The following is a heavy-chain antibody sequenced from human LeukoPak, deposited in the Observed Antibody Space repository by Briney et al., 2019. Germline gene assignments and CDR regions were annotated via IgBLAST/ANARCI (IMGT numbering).Heavy chain of an antibody. V-gene: IGHV3-23*01. CDR1: GFTFSSYS. CDR3: AKKTGYNYGFDF. CDR2: INDSGETT. J-gene: IGHJ4*02. Sequence: GGSLRLSCAASGFTFSSYSMNWVRQAPGKGLEWVSVINDSGETTYYAESVKGRFTISRDDSKKTLYLQMNSLRAEDTALYYCAKKTGYNYGFDFWGQGTLVTVSS. D-gene: IGHD5-18*01.